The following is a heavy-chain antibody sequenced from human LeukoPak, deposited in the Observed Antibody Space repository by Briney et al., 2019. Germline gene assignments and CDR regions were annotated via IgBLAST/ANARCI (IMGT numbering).Heavy chain of an antibody. J-gene: IGHJ4*02. CDR2: IYYGGTT. Sequence: SETLSLTCTVSGGSISSSDYYWGWIRQPPGKGLEWIGNIYYGGTTFYNASLKSRVTISVDTSKNQLSLRLISVTATDTAVYYCARRRDGYNWYYFDYWGQGTLVTVSS. CDR1: GGSISSSDYY. V-gene: IGHV4-39*01. CDR3: ARRRDGYNWYYFDY. D-gene: IGHD5-24*01.